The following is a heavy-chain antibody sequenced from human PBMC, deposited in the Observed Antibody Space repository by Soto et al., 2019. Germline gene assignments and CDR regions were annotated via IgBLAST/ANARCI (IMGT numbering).Heavy chain of an antibody. CDR1: GYTFTSYA. Sequence: EASVKVSCKASGYTFTSYAMHWVRQAPGQRLEWMGWINAGNGNTKYSQKFQGRVTITRDTSASTAYMELSSLRSEDTAVYYCARTNYYDFWSGQRGGFDPWGQGTLVTVSS. J-gene: IGHJ5*02. CDR3: ARTNYYDFWSGQRGGFDP. D-gene: IGHD3-3*01. V-gene: IGHV1-3*01. CDR2: INAGNGNT.